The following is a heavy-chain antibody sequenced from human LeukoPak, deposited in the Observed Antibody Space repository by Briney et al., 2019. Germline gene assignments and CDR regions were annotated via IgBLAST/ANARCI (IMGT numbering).Heavy chain of an antibody. J-gene: IGHJ5*01. CDR2: IYTSGST. Sequence: PSETLSLTCTVSGGSISSGSYYWSWIRQPAGKGLEWIGRIYTSGSTNYNPSLKSRVTMSVDTSKNQFSLKLSSVTAADTAVYYCASLGGYDSWGQGTLVTVSS. V-gene: IGHV4-61*02. CDR3: ASLGGYDS. D-gene: IGHD5-12*01. CDR1: GGSISSGSYY.